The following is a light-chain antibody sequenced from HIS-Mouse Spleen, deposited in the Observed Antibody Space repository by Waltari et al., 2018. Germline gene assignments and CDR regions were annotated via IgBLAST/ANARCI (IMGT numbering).Light chain of an antibody. J-gene: IGKJ1*01. V-gene: IGKV1-9*01. CDR3: QQLNSYPPT. CDR2: AAS. CDR1: QGISSY. Sequence: DIQLTQSPSFLSASVGDRVTITCRASQGISSYLAWYQQKPGKAPKPLFYAASTLKRGVPSRFSGSGSGTEFTLTISSLQPEDFATYYCQQLNSYPPTFGQGTKVEIK.